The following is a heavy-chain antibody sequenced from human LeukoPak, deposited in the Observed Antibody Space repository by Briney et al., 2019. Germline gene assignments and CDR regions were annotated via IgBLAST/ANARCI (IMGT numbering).Heavy chain of an antibody. V-gene: IGHV3-7*03. CDR1: GFTFSRSW. CDR3: ARAPRMVRGAYFDY. D-gene: IGHD3-10*01. J-gene: IGHJ4*02. CDR2: IKQDGSEK. Sequence: GGSLRLSCAASGFTFSRSWMHWVRQAPGKGLEWVANIKQDGSEKYYVDSVKGRFTISRDNSKNTLYLQMNSLRAEDTAVYYCARAPRMVRGAYFDYWGQGTLVTVSS.